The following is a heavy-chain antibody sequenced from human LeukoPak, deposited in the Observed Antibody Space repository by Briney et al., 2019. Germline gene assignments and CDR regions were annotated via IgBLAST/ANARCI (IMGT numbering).Heavy chain of an antibody. V-gene: IGHV4-34*01. D-gene: IGHD2-2*01. J-gene: IGHJ4*02. CDR1: GGSFSGYY. CDR2: INHSGST. CDR3: ARPGCSSTSCYGNFDY. Sequence: PSETLSLTCAVYGGSFSGYYWSWIRQPPGKGREWIGEINHSGSTNYNPSLKSRVTISVDTSKNQFSLKLSSVTAADTAVYYCARPGCSSTSCYGNFDYWGQGTLVTVSS.